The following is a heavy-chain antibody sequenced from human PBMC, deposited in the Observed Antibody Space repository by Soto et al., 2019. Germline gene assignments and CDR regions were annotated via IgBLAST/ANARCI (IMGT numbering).Heavy chain of an antibody. CDR1: GFTFSDYY. J-gene: IGHJ4*02. CDR3: AKMSSENYYDPVFS. CDR2: ISSSGNTI. D-gene: IGHD3-22*01. V-gene: IGHV3-11*01. Sequence: QVQLVESGGGLVKTSGSLRIACAASGFTFSDYYMSWVRQAPGKGLEWVSYISSSGNTIYYADSVKGRVTISRDNAKNSVYLQMKSLTAEDTALYFCAKMSSENYYDPVFSWGQGTLVTVSS.